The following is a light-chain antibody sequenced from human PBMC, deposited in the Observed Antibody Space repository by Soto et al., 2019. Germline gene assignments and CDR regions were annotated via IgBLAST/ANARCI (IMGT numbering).Light chain of an antibody. CDR3: QSYDSSLSGFYV. J-gene: IGLJ1*01. CDR2: GNS. CDR1: SSNIGAGYD. V-gene: IGLV1-40*01. Sequence: QSVLTQPPSVSGAPGQRVTISCTGSSSNIGAGYDVHWYQPLPGTAPKLLIYGNSNRPSGVPDRFSVSKSGTSASLAITGLQAEDEADYYCQSYDSSLSGFYVFGTGTKVTVL.